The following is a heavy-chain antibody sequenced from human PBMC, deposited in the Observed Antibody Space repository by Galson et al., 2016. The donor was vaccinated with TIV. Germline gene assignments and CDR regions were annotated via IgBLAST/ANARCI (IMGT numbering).Heavy chain of an antibody. Sequence: SLRLSCAASGFTFSSYEMNWVRQAPGKGLEWVSYIIDSGSSTYYADSVKGRFTISRDNAKNSVYLQMNSLRAEDTALYYFAKDLYRGCSSFNCYSYDYHYYGLDVWGQGTTVAVSS. J-gene: IGHJ6*02. CDR3: AKDLYRGCSSFNCYSYDYHYYGLDV. D-gene: IGHD2-2*02. CDR2: IIDSGSST. V-gene: IGHV3-48*03. CDR1: GFTFSSYE.